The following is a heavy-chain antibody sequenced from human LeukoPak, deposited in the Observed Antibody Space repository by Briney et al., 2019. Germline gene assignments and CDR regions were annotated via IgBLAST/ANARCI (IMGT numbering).Heavy chain of an antibody. Sequence: AASVKVSCKASGGTFSSYAISWVRQAPGQGLEWMGIINPNSGGTIFAQKFRGRVTMTRDMSTSTVYMELSRLRSEDTAVYYCARAGLGYSSSWDYYYYMNVWGKGTTVTVSS. CDR3: ARAGLGYSSSWDYYYYMNV. V-gene: IGHV1-46*01. J-gene: IGHJ6*03. D-gene: IGHD6-13*01. CDR2: INPNSGGT. CDR1: GGTFSSYA.